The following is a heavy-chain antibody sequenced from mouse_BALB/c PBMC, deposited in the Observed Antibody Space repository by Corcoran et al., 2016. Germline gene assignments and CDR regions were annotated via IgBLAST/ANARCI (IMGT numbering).Heavy chain of an antibody. CDR3: ARYDYDAVYAMDY. Sequence: EVQLQQSGAELVKPGASVKLSCTASGFNIKDTYMHWVKQRPEQGLEWIGRIDPANGNTKYDPKFQGKATITADTSSNTAYLQLSSLTSEDTAVYYCARYDYDAVYAMDYWGQGTSVTVSS. CDR1: GFNIKDTY. CDR2: IDPANGNT. J-gene: IGHJ4*01. D-gene: IGHD2-4*01. V-gene: IGHV14-3*02.